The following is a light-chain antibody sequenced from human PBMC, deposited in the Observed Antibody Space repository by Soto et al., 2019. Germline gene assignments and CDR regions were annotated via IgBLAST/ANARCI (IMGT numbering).Light chain of an antibody. V-gene: IGKV3-20*01. CDR2: GAS. Sequence: EIVLTQSPGTLSLSLGERATLSCRASQSVRSNLNWYQQKPGQSPRLLFYGASTRVTGTPDRFSGSGTGTDFTLTISRLEAEDFAVYYCQYYEAAIWTFGQGTKVEIK. CDR1: QSVRSN. J-gene: IGKJ1*01. CDR3: QYYEAAIWT.